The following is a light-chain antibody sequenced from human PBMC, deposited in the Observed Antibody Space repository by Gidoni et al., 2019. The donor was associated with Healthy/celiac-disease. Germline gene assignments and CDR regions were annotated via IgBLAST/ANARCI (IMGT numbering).Light chain of an antibody. V-gene: IGKV1-33*01. CDR3: QQYDNLPLT. Sequence: DIQMTQSPSSLSASVGDRVTITCQASPDIINSLNWYQQKPGKAPKLLIYDASNLETGVPSRFSGSGSGTDFTFTISSLQPEDIATYYCQQYDNLPLTFGGGTKVEIK. CDR2: DAS. J-gene: IGKJ4*01. CDR1: PDIINS.